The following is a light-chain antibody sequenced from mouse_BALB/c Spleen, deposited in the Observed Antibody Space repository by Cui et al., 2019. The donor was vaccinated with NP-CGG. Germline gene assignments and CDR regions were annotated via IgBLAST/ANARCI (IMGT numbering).Light chain of an antibody. Sequence: QAVVTQESALTTSPGETVTLTCRSSTGAVTTSNYADWVQEKPDHLFTGLIGGTNNRAPGFPASFSGPLIENKAALTITGAQTEDEAIYFCALWYSNHWVFGGGTKLTVL. J-gene: IGLJ1*01. CDR2: GTN. V-gene: IGLV1*01. CDR3: ALWYSNHWV. CDR1: TGAVTTSNY.